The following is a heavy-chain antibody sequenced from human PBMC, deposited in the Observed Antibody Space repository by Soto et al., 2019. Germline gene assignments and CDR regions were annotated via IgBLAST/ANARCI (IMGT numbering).Heavy chain of an antibody. J-gene: IGHJ4*02. CDR2: IFYNGST. Sequence: QVQLQESGPGLVKPSQTLSLTCTVSGGSISSGDYYWSWIRQPPGKGLEWIGYIFYNGSTYYNPSLKSRVTISVDTSKNQFSLKLSSVTAADTAVYSCASHIRGYSYGGIDSWGQGTLVTVSS. CDR1: GGSISSGDYY. CDR3: ASHIRGYSYGGIDS. D-gene: IGHD5-18*01. V-gene: IGHV4-30-4*01.